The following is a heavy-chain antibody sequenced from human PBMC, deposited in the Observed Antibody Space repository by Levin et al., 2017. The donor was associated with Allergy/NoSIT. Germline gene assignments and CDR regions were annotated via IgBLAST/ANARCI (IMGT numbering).Heavy chain of an antibody. CDR2: ISYDGSNK. CDR3: AKLVQGF. D-gene: IGHD2-15*01. CDR1: GFTFSSYG. V-gene: IGHV3-30*18. J-gene: IGHJ4*02. Sequence: GGSLRLSCAASGFTFSSYGMHWVRQAPGKGLEWVAVISYDGSNKYYADSVKGRFTISRDNSKNTLYLQMNSLRAEDTAVYYCAKLVQGFWGQGTLVTVSS.